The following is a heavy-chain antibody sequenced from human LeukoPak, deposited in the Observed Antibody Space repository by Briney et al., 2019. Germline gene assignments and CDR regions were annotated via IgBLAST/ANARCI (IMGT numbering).Heavy chain of an antibody. V-gene: IGHV4-59*01. Sequence: SETLSLTCTVSGGSITSYYWSWIRQPPGKGLEWIGSIYYSGSTNYNPSLKSRVTISVDTSKSQFSLKLSSVTAADTALYYCARENGYRYDYWGQGTLVTVSS. CDR1: GGSITSYY. CDR3: ARENGYRYDY. CDR2: IYYSGST. D-gene: IGHD5-18*01. J-gene: IGHJ4*02.